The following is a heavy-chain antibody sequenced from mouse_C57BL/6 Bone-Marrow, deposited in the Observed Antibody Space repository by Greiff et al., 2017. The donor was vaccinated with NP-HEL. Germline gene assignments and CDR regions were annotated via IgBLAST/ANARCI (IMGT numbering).Heavy chain of an antibody. Sequence: EVKLVESGGGLVQPGGSLKLSCAASGFTFSDYYMYWVRQTPEKRLEWVAYLSNGGGSTYYLDTVKGRFTISRDNAKNTLYLQMSRLKSEDTAMYYCARPCYDYGNWYFDVWGTGTTVTVSS. V-gene: IGHV5-12*01. CDR1: GFTFSDYY. CDR3: ARPCYDYGNWYFDV. CDR2: LSNGGGST. D-gene: IGHD2-4*01. J-gene: IGHJ1*03.